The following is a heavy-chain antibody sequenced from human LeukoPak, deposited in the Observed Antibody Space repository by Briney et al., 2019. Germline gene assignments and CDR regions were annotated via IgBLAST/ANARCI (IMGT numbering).Heavy chain of an antibody. CDR2: IIPIFGTA. J-gene: IGHJ4*02. V-gene: IGHV1-69*05. CDR1: GGTFSSYA. CDR3: ARDSDYASDY. D-gene: IGHD4-17*01. Sequence: EASVKVSCXASGGTFSSYAISWVRQARGQGLEWMGRIIPIFGTANYAQKFQGRVTITTDESTSTAYMELSSLRSEDTAVYYCARDSDYASDYWGQGTLVTVSS.